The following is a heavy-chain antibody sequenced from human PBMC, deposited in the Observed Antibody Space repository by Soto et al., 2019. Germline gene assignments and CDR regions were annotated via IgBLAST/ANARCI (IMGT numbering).Heavy chain of an antibody. V-gene: IGHV3-48*01. J-gene: IGHJ4*02. D-gene: IGHD2-8*01. CDR2: ISGSSSMI. CDR3: ARDLNPRQEMLYALLGY. CDR1: GFTFSSYS. Sequence: EVQLVESGGGLVQPGGSLRLSCAASGFTFSSYSMNWVRQAPGKGLEWVSYISGSSSMIYYADSVKGRFTIYRDNAKNSLYLQMNSLRAEDTAVYYCARDLNPRQEMLYALLGYWGQGTLVTVSS.